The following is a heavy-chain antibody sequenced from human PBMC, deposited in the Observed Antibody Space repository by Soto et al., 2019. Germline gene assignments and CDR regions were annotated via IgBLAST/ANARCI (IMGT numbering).Heavy chain of an antibody. CDR3: ARDLAMVRGVQHYYYYGMDV. CDR1: GFTFSNYA. D-gene: IGHD3-10*01. V-gene: IGHV3-23*01. CDR2: LNGNGVAT. Sequence: PGGSLRLSCAASGFTFSNYAMSWVRQAPGKGLEWVSALNGNGVATFYADSVKGRFTISRDNAKNTLYLQMNSLRAEDTAVYYCARDLAMVRGVQHYYYYGMDVWGQGSTVTVSS. J-gene: IGHJ6*02.